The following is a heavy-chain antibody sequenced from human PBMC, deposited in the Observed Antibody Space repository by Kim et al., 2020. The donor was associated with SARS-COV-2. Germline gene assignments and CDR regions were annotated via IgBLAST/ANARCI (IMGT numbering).Heavy chain of an antibody. D-gene: IGHD6-13*01. CDR2: ISAGSENA. CDR1: GYSFTSYT. V-gene: IGHV1-3*01. J-gene: IGHJ4*02. Sequence: ASVKVSCKASGYSFTSYTIHWVRQAPGQRFEWMGWISAGSENAKYSQNFQGRVTITRDTSASTVSMELSSLRSEDTALYFCARGRGSNWTNLDYWGQGTL. CDR3: ARGRGSNWTNLDY.